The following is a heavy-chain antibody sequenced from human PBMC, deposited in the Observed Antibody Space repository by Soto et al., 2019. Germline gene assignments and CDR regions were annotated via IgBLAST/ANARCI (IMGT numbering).Heavy chain of an antibody. CDR1: GFTFSSYA. CDR2: ISYDGSNK. J-gene: IGHJ4*02. Sequence: QVQLVESGGGVVQPGRSLRLSCAASGFTFSSYAMHWVRQAPGKGLEWVAVISYDGSNKYYADSVKGRFTISRDNSKNTLYLQMNSLRAEDTAVYYCARDHSGYSYFLSQYWGQGTLVTVSS. D-gene: IGHD3-22*01. CDR3: ARDHSGYSYFLSQY. V-gene: IGHV3-30-3*01.